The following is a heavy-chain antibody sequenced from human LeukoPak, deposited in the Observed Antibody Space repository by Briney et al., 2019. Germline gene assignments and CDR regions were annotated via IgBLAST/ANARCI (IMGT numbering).Heavy chain of an antibody. CDR2: MHHSGSA. CDR3: ARADSGRHTVLTPVY. D-gene: IGHD2-8*01. V-gene: IGHV4-59*11. J-gene: IGHJ4*02. Sequence: SETLSLTCTVSGGSITDHFWSWVRRSPGKGLEWIGFMHHSGSANSNPSLRSRVTISMDTSKNQFSLKMASVTAADTAVYYCARADSGRHTVLTPVYWGQGTLVTVSS. CDR1: GGSITDHF.